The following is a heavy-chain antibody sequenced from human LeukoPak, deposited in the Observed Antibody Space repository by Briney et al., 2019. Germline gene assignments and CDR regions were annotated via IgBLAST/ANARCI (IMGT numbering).Heavy chain of an antibody. CDR2: ISYDGSNK. CDR3: ARLGTYCSSTSCSSP. J-gene: IGHJ5*02. Sequence: GGSLRLSCAASGFTFSSYAMHWVRQAPGKGLEWVAVISYDGSNKYYADSVKGRFTISRDNSKNTLYLQMNSLRAGDTAVYYCARLGTYCSSTSCSSPWGQGTLVTVSS. D-gene: IGHD2-2*01. CDR1: GFTFSSYA. V-gene: IGHV3-30*01.